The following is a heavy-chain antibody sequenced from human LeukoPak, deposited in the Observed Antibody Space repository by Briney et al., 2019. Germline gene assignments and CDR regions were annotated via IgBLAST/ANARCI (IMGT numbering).Heavy chain of an antibody. CDR1: GFTFSNYA. Sequence: GGSLRLSCAASGFTFSNYAMSWLRQAPGKGLECVSSISGSGGSTFYADSEKGRSTISRDNSKNTLYLQMNSLRAEGTAVYYCARDPCYYGSGSYWYYFDYWGQGTLVTVSS. J-gene: IGHJ4*02. V-gene: IGHV3-23*01. D-gene: IGHD3-10*01. CDR2: ISGSGGST. CDR3: ARDPCYYGSGSYWYYFDY.